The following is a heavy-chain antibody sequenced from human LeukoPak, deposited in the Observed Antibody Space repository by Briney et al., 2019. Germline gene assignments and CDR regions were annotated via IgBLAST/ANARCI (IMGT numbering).Heavy chain of an antibody. J-gene: IGHJ4*02. CDR2: IYYSGSA. V-gene: IGHV4-39*01. CDR3: ARPEGGQIDY. Sequence: SETLSLTCTVSGGSISSSTYYWGWIRQPPGKGLEWIGSIYYSGSAYYNPSLKSRVTISIDTSKNQFSLKLSSVTAADTAVYYCARPEGGQIDYWGQGTLVTVSS. D-gene: IGHD2-15*01. CDR1: GGSISSSTYY.